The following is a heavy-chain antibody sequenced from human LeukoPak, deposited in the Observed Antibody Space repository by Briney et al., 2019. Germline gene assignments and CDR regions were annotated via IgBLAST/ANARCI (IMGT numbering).Heavy chain of an antibody. D-gene: IGHD6-13*01. V-gene: IGHV4-59*11. J-gene: IGHJ5*02. CDR2: IYYSGST. CDR1: GGSISSHY. Sequence: SETLSLTCTVSGGSISSHYWSWIRQPPGKGLEWIGYIYYSGSTNYNPSLKSRVTISVDTSKNQFSLKLSSVTAADTAVYYCATSRRQYSSRWYFWWFDPWGQGTLVTVSS. CDR3: ATSRRQYSSRWYFWWFDP.